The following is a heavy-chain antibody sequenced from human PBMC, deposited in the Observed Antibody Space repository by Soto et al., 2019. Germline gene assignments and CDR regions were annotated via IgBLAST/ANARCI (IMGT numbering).Heavy chain of an antibody. V-gene: IGHV3-33*01. J-gene: IGHJ6*02. Sequence: PGGSRRRSWAASGFTFSSYGMHWVRQAPGRGLEWVAVIWYDGSNKYYADSVKGRFTISRDNSKNTLYLQMNSLRAEDTAVYYCARDGGRYYYGMDVWGQGTTVTVSS. CDR1: GFTFSSYG. D-gene: IGHD3-16*01. CDR2: IWYDGSNK. CDR3: ARDGGRYYYGMDV.